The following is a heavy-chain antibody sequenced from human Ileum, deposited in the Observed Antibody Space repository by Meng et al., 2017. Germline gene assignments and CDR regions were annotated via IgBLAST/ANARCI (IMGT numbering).Heavy chain of an antibody. J-gene: IGHJ5*02. V-gene: IGHV4-34*01. D-gene: IGHD1-26*01. CDR1: GGHFTGYY. Sequence: QGQLQQWGAGLLKPAETLSVTCGVYGGHFTGYYLRWIRQPPGKGLEWIGEIDHSGGTNNYPSLKNRVTISVDTSNNRFALKLSSVKAADTALYFCARRVGATPYAYNWLDPWGQGTLVTVSS. CDR3: ARRVGATPYAYNWLDP. CDR2: IDHSGGT.